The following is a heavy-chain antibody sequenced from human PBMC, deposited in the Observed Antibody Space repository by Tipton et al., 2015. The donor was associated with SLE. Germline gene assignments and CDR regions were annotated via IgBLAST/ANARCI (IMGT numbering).Heavy chain of an antibody. CDR3: AKDSGDYDFGQDP. CDR1: RYSITTGYF. D-gene: IGHD3-3*01. Sequence: TLSLTCTVSRYSITTGYFWGWIRQSPGKGLEWIASVFRSGTSHYNPSLKRRVTISGDTSKNQFSLKLSSATATDTAVYYCAKDSGDYDFGQDPWGRGTLVTVSS. V-gene: IGHV4-38-2*02. CDR2: VFRSGTS. J-gene: IGHJ5*02.